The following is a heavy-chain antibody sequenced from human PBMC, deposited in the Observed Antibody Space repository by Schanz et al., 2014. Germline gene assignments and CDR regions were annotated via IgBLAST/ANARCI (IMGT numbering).Heavy chain of an antibody. CDR1: GYTFTSDS. J-gene: IGHJ4*02. D-gene: IGHD4-17*01. Sequence: QVQLVQSGAEVKKPGASVKVSCKASGYTFTSDSMHWVRQAPGQGLEWMGMINPSGGSTTYAQKCQGRVTMTRDTSTSTVYMELSSLRSEDTAVYYCARGYGDSATDFWGQGTLVTVSS. CDR3: ARGYGDSATDF. CDR2: INPSGGST. V-gene: IGHV1-46*01.